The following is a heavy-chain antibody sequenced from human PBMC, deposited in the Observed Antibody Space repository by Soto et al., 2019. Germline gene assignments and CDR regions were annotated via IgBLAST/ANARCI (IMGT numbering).Heavy chain of an antibody. CDR1: GDSISNLDYF. CDR3: ARGRYCLTGRCFPNWFDS. V-gene: IGHV4-30-4*01. D-gene: IGHD7-27*01. J-gene: IGHJ5*01. CDR2: IYKSATT. Sequence: SETLSLTCSVSGDSISNLDYFWAWIRQPPGQALEYIGYIYKSATTYYNPSFESRVAIPVDTSKSQFSLNVTSVTAADTAVYFCARGRYCLTGRCFPNWFDSWGQGALVTVSS.